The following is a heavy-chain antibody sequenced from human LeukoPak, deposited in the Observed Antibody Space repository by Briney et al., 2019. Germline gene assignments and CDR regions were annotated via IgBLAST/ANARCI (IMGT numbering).Heavy chain of an antibody. J-gene: IGHJ5*02. D-gene: IGHD2-2*01. CDR1: GFTFSSYS. CDR2: ISGSGGST. Sequence: GGSLRLSCAASGFTFSSYSMNWVRQAPGKGLEWVSAISGSGGSTYYADSVKGRFTISRDNSKNTLYLQMNSLRAEDTAVYYCAKFSYGIVVVPAALNWFDPWGQGTLVTVSP. V-gene: IGHV3-23*01. CDR3: AKFSYGIVVVPAALNWFDP.